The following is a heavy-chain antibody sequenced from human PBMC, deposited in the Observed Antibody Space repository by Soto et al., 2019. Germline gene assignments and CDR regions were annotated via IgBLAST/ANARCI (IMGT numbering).Heavy chain of an antibody. Sequence: QAHLVESGGDVVHPGRSLRLSCAASGFIFSNYAMHWVRQAPGKGLVWVAVIWYDGTNEYYADSVKGRVSISRDNSKNTLYLQMNSLRVEDTAVYYCARDSYGMDVWGQGTTGTVSS. CDR1: GFIFSNYA. CDR3: ARDSYGMDV. V-gene: IGHV3-33*01. J-gene: IGHJ6*02. CDR2: IWYDGTNE.